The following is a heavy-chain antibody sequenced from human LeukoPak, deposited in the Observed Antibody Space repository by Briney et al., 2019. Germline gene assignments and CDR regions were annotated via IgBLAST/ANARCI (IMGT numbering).Heavy chain of an antibody. D-gene: IGHD3-16*02. J-gene: IGHJ4*02. CDR3: ARDYDYVWGSYRSADY. CDR1: GYTFTSYY. CDR2: INPSGGST. Sequence: ASVKVSCKASGYTFTSYYMHWVRQAPGQGLEWMGIINPSGGSTSYAQKFRGRVTMTRDTSTSTVYMELSSLRPEDTAVYYCARDYDYVWGSYRSADYWGQGTLVTVSS. V-gene: IGHV1-46*01.